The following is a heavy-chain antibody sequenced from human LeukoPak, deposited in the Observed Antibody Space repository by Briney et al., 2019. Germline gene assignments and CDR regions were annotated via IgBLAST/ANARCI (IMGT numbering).Heavy chain of an antibody. J-gene: IGHJ4*02. CDR2: IFYSGST. CDR3: VREMAIFSRGPFDY. CDR1: GGSISSNDYY. D-gene: IGHD5-24*01. V-gene: IGHV4-30-4*08. Sequence: PSETLSLTCTVSGGSISSNDYYWTWIRQPPGKGLEWIGYIFYSGSTYYNPSLKSRVTISVDTSKNQFSLRLNSVTVADTAVYYCVREMAIFSRGPFDYCGQGTLVTVSS.